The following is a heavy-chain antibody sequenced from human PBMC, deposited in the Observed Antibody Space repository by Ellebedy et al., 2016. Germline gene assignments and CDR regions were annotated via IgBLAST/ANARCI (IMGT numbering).Heavy chain of an antibody. CDR1: GGSMTGIHYY. V-gene: IGHV4-39*01. Sequence: SETLSLTCTVSGGSMTGIHYYLGWIRQPPGKGLEWIGSVYHSGSTVYNPSLKSQITLSVDTSKNQFSVHLRSVTAADTAVYYCARNATGWYFVYWGQGALVTVSS. CDR2: VYHSGST. D-gene: IGHD6-19*01. J-gene: IGHJ4*01. CDR3: ARNATGWYFVY.